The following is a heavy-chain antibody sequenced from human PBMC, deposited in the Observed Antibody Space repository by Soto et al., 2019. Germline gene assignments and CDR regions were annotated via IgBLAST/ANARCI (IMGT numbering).Heavy chain of an antibody. CDR3: ARVRCSGLFHSPRKNYYYYYGMDV. J-gene: IGHJ6*02. V-gene: IGHV1-2*04. CDR2: INPNSGGT. CDR1: GYTFTGYY. D-gene: IGHD3-22*01. Sequence: ASVKVSCKASGYTFTGYYMHWVRQAPGQGLEWMGWINPNSGGTNYAQKFQGWVTMTRDTSISTAYMEMSRLRSDDTAVFYFARVRCSGLFHSPRKNYYYYYGMDVWGQGTTVTVSS.